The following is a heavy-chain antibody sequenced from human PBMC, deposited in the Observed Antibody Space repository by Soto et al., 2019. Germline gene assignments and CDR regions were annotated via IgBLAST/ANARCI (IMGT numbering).Heavy chain of an antibody. CDR3: PRDGPVAPAGGIAGDF. J-gene: IGHJ4*02. D-gene: IGHD6-13*01. CDR2: INPTGGRT. CDR1: GYTFTIYY. V-gene: IGHV1-46*03. Sequence: QVHLVQSGAEVKKPGDSVKVSCKASGYTFTIYYIHWVRQAPGQWLEWMGIINPTGGRTTDAQKFQRRVTMTRATSTSTVYMELSRLRFDDTAVYYCPRDGPVAPAGGIAGDFWGQGPLVTVSS.